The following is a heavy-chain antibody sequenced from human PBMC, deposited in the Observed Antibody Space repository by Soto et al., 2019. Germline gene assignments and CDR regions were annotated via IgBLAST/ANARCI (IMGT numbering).Heavy chain of an antibody. V-gene: IGHV3-7*01. CDR2: IKQDGSEK. CDR3: ARVAYGNGWIFDY. Sequence: GGSLRLSXAASGFTFSSDWMSWVRQASGKGLEWVANIKQDGSEKYYVDSVKGRFTLSRDNAKNSLQLQMSSLRDEDTAIYFCARVAYGNGWIFDYWGQGTLVTVSS. J-gene: IGHJ4*01. CDR1: GFTFSSDW. D-gene: IGHD6-19*01.